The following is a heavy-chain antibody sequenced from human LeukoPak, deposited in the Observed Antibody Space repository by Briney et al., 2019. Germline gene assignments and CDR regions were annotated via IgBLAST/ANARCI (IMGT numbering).Heavy chain of an antibody. CDR2: IYPGDSAT. CDR3: ARYGSFGVVTNAFDY. CDR1: GSRFTSYW. Sequence: GASLKISCKGSGSRFTSYWIGWVRPMPGKGLEWMGIIYPGDSATRYRPSFQGQVTITADKSISTAYLQWSSLEAADTAMYYCARYGSFGVVTNAFDYWGQGTLVTVSS. V-gene: IGHV5-51*01. J-gene: IGHJ4*02. D-gene: IGHD3-3*01.